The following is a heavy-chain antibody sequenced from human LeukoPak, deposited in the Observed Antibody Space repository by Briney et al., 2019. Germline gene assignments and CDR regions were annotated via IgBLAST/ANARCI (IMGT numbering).Heavy chain of an antibody. Sequence: AASVKVSCKASGYTFTSYYMHWVRQAPGQGLEWMGIINPSGGSTGYAQKFQGRVTMTRDTSTSTVYMELSSLRSEDTAVYYCAGPGIAAAGTGVTYYYYYGMDVWGQGTTVTVSS. CDR2: INPSGGST. V-gene: IGHV1-46*01. CDR3: AGPGIAAAGTGVTYYYYYGMDV. J-gene: IGHJ6*02. CDR1: GYTFTSYY. D-gene: IGHD6-13*01.